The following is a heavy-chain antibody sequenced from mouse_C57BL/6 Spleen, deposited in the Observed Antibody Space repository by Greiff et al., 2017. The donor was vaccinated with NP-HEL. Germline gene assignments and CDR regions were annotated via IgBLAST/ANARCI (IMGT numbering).Heavy chain of an antibody. Sequence: VQLQESGPELVKPGASVKISCKASGYAFSSSWMNWVKQRPGKGLEWIGRIYPGGGDTNYNGKFKGKATLTADKSSSTASILLTSLSSVDSAVYVFASYFGCALAYWGQGTLLTVSS. CDR1: GYAFSSSW. V-gene: IGHV1-82*01. CDR3: ASYFGCALAY. J-gene: IGHJ3*01. D-gene: IGHD1-1*01. CDR2: IYPGGGDT.